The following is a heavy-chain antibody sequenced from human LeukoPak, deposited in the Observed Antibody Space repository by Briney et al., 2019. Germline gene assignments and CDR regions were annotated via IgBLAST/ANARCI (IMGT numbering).Heavy chain of an antibody. Sequence: GGSLRLSCAASGFTFSSYSMNWVRQAPGKGLEWVSSISSSSSYIYYADSVKGRITISRDNAKNSLYLQMNSLRAEDAAEYYCARDRGYSSSWYGIAVAGTPMYYFDYWGQGTLVTVSS. CDR1: GFTFSSYS. CDR2: ISSSSSYI. CDR3: ARDRGYSSSWYGIAVAGTPMYYFDY. D-gene: IGHD6-13*01. J-gene: IGHJ4*02. V-gene: IGHV3-21*01.